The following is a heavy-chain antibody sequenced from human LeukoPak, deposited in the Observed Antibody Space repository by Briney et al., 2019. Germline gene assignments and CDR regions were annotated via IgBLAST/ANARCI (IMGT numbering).Heavy chain of an antibody. CDR3: ARDRGGYPFDP. V-gene: IGHV4-59*01. Sequence: SETLSLTCTVSGGSISSYYWSWIRQPPGKGLEWIGYIYYSGSTNYNPSLKSRVTISVDTSENQFSLKLSSVTAADTAVYYCARDRGGYPFDPWGQGTLVTVSS. CDR2: IYYSGST. J-gene: IGHJ5*02. D-gene: IGHD3-22*01. CDR1: GGSISSYY.